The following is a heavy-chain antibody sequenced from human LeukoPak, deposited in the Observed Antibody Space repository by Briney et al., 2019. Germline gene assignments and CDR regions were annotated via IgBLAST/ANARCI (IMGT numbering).Heavy chain of an antibody. CDR1: GGSISSYY. V-gene: IGHV4-59*08. Sequence: SETLSLTCTVSGGSISSYYWSWIRQPPGKGLEWIGYIYYSGSTNYNPSLKSRVTISVDTSKNQFSLKLSSVTAADPAVYYCASAYSDYYLDYWGQGTLVTVSS. CDR3: ASAYSDYYLDY. D-gene: IGHD1-26*01. CDR2: IYYSGST. J-gene: IGHJ4*02.